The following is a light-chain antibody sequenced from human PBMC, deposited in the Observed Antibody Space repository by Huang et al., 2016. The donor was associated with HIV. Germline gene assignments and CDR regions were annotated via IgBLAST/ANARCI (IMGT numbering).Light chain of an antibody. J-gene: IGKJ1*01. V-gene: IGKV1-39*01. CDR2: ATS. CDR3: QQSGGT. CDR1: QIISSY. Sequence: DIQMTQSPSSLSASVGDRVTITCRASQIISSYLNWYQQKPGKAPKLLIYATSSLQSVVPSRFSGSGSGTDFTLTISSLQPEDFATYYCQQSGGTFGQGTKVEIK.